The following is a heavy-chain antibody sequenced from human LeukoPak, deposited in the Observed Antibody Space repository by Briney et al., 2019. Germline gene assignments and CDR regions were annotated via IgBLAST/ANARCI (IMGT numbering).Heavy chain of an antibody. V-gene: IGHV3-48*03. CDR3: ANHPFDY. J-gene: IGHJ4*02. CDR2: ISSSGNIM. CDR1: GSTFSSYG. Sequence: QSGGSLRLSCAASGSTFSSYGMNWVRQAPGKGLELVSYISSSGNIMYYADSVKGRFTISRDNAKNSLYLQMNSLRAEDTAVYYCANHPFDYWGQGTLVTVSS.